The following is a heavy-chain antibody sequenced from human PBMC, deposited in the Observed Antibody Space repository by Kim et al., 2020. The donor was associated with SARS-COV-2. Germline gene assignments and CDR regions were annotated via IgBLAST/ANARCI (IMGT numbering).Heavy chain of an antibody. CDR2: RKEDGGEK. CDR3: ARVPLRGDGYNSLDY. V-gene: IGHV3-7*03. J-gene: IGHJ4*02. D-gene: IGHD5-12*01. CDR1: GFTFSSYW. Sequence: GGSLRLSCAASGFTFSSYWMNWVRQAPGKVLEWGANRKEDGGEKYYVDSVKGRFTISRDNAKNSMYLQMNSLRAEDTAVYYCARVPLRGDGYNSLDYWGQRTLVSVSS.